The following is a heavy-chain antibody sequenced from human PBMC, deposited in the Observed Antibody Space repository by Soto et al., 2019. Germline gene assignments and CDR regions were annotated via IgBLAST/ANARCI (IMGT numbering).Heavy chain of an antibody. V-gene: IGHV3-74*01. CDR1: GFTFGIHW. D-gene: IGHD6-6*01. Sequence: EVHLEESGGGLVQPGGSLRLSCAASGFTFGIHWMHWVRQAPGKGLVWVSRINGDGTSTGYADSVKGRFTISRDNAKNSLYLQMNSLRDEDTAVYYCASLSKMYTSSSCGMDVWGQGTTVTVSS. J-gene: IGHJ6*02. CDR2: INGDGTST. CDR3: ASLSKMYTSSSCGMDV.